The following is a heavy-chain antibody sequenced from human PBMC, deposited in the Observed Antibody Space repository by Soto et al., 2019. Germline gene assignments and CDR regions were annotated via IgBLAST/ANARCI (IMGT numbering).Heavy chain of an antibody. CDR1: GYSFTSYW. V-gene: IGHV5-10-1*01. CDR3: ARHCSGGSCYSPYYYYGMDV. CDR2: IDCSDSYT. D-gene: IGHD2-15*01. Sequence: PGESLKISCKASGYSFTSYWISWVRQMPGKGLEWMGRIDCSDSYTNYSPSFQGHVTISADKSINTAYLQWSSLKASDTAVYYCARHCSGGSCYSPYYYYGMDVWGQGTTVTVSS. J-gene: IGHJ6*02.